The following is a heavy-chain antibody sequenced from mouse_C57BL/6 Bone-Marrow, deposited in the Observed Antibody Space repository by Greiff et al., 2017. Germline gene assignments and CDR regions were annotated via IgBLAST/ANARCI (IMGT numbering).Heavy chain of an antibody. Sequence: QVQLQQPGAELVMPGASVKLSCKASGYTFTSYWMHWVKQRPGQGLEWIGEIDPSDSYTNYNQKFKGKSTLTVDTSSSTAYMQLSSLTSEDSAVYYCAREVAKAMDYWGQGTSVTVSS. CDR1: GYTFTSYW. J-gene: IGHJ4*01. V-gene: IGHV1-69*01. D-gene: IGHD1-1*01. CDR3: AREVAKAMDY. CDR2: IDPSDSYT.